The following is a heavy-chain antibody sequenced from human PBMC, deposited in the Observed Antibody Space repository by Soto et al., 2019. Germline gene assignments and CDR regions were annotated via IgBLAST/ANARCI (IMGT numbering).Heavy chain of an antibody. CDR1: GFIFSSYW. J-gene: IGHJ4*02. Sequence: GGSLRLSCAASGFIFSSYWMSWVRQAPGKGPEWVANIRQDGNEKYYVDSVKGRFTISRDNAKNSLYLQVSSLRAEDTAVYYCTRFAYYGALRCLDYWGQGTLVTVSS. V-gene: IGHV3-7*01. CDR3: TRFAYYGALRCLDY. CDR2: IRQDGNEK. D-gene: IGHD4-17*01.